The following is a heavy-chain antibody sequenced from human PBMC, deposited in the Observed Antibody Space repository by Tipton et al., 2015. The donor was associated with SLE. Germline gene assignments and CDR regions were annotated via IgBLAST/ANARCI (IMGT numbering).Heavy chain of an antibody. D-gene: IGHD1-1*01. CDR1: GGSFSGYY. J-gene: IGHJ6*02. Sequence: TLSLTCAVYGGSFSGYYWSWIRQPPGKGLEWIGEINHSGSTNYNPSLKSRVTISVDTSKNQFSLKLSSVTAADTAVYYCARWNDAYNYYGMDFWGQGTAVTVSS. CDR3: ARWNDAYNYYGMDF. V-gene: IGHV4-34*01. CDR2: INHSGST.